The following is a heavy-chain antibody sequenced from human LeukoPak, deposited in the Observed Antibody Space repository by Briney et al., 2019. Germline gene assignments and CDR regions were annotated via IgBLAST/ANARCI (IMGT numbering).Heavy chain of an antibody. D-gene: IGHD1-7*01. CDR1: GGSISSYY. J-gene: IGHJ6*03. CDR3: ARERRDWNYGEYYYYYYMDV. V-gene: IGHV4-59*01. Sequence: SETLSLTCTVSGGSISSYYWSWIRQPPGKGLEWIGYIYYSGSTNYNPSLKSRVTISVDTSKNQFSLKLSSVTAADTAVYYCARERRDWNYGEYYYYYYMDVWGKGTTVTVSS. CDR2: IYYSGST.